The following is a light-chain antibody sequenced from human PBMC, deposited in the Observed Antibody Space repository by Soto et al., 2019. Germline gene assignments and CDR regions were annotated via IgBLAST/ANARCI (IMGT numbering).Light chain of an antibody. Sequence: SVVTQPPSGCESPQQRVAIASFGNSSNIGNNAVNWYQQLPGKAPKLLIYYDDLLPSGVSDRFSGSKSGTSASLAISGLQSEDEADYYCAAWDDSLNGLVFGGGTKVTVL. CDR1: SSNIGNNA. J-gene: IGLJ2*01. CDR2: YDD. CDR3: AAWDDSLNGLV. V-gene: IGLV1-36*01.